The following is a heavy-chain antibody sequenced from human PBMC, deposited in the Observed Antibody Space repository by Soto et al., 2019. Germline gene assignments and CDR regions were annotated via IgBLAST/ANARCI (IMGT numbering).Heavy chain of an antibody. J-gene: IGHJ4*02. CDR1: GFTFSSYA. Sequence: GGSRRLSCGAFGFTFSSYAMSWVRQAPGKGLDWVSAIIGIGGSTNYADSVKGRFTISRDNSKNTLYLQMNSIRAADTAVYYCAKEPQRSVGYPLWGQGTLVTVSS. D-gene: IGHD1-26*01. V-gene: IGHV3-23*01. CDR2: IIGIGGST. CDR3: AKEPQRSVGYPL.